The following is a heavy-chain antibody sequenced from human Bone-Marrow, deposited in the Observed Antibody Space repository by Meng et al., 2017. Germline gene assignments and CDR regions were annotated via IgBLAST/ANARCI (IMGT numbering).Heavy chain of an antibody. V-gene: IGHV6-1*01. CDR2: TYYRSKWSN. J-gene: IGHJ1*01. CDR3: ARGDQYFQH. CDR1: GDSVSRNGAA. Sequence: SQTRSLTGVISGDSVSRNGAAWNWIRQSPSRGLEWLGRTYYRSKWSNNYAVSVKSRITINPDTSKNQFSLQLNSVTPEDTAVYYCARGDQYFQHWGQGTLVTVSS.